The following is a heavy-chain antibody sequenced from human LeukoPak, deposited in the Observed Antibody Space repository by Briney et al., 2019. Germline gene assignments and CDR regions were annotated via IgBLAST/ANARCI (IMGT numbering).Heavy chain of an antibody. CDR3: AKDIRAYYYSYGMDV. Sequence: PGGSLRLSCAASVFTFDDYAMHWVRQAPGKGLEWVSGIRWNSGSIGYADSVKGRFTISRDNAKNSLYLQMNSLRAEDTALYYCAKDIRAYYYSYGMDVWGQGTTVTVSS. V-gene: IGHV3-9*01. J-gene: IGHJ6*02. CDR1: VFTFDDYA. D-gene: IGHD3-10*01. CDR2: IRWNSGSI.